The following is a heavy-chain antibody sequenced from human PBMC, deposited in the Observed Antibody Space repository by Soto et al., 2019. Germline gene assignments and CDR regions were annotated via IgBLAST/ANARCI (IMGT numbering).Heavy chain of an antibody. D-gene: IGHD6-13*01. J-gene: IGHJ5*02. CDR3: ARDPGYSISRGFDP. CDR1: GGSISSYY. V-gene: IGHV4-59*01. CDR2: IYYSGST. Sequence: ETLSLTCTVSGGSISSYYWSWIRQPPGKGLEWIGYIYYSGSTNYNPSLKSRVTISVDTSKNQFSLKLSSVTAADTAVYYCARDPGYSISRGFDPWGQGTLVTVSS.